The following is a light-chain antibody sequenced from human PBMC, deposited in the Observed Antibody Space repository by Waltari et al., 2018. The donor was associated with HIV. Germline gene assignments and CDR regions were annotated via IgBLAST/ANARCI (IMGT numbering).Light chain of an antibody. CDR1: QNIGKD. CDR3: QQTYLTTFT. Sequence: DIPMTQSPSSLSASVGDRITITCRTSQNIGKDLNWYQQKPGTAPKVLIFAASSLHSGVPSRFSGSGSGTDFTLTISSLQPEDFATYYCQQTYLTTFTFGPGTNVDFK. J-gene: IGKJ3*01. V-gene: IGKV1-39*01. CDR2: AAS.